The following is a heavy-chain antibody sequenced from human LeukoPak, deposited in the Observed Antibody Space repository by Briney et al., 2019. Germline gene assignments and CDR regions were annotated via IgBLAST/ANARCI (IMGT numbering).Heavy chain of an antibody. CDR3: ARSGYCSSTSCYTHDAFDI. J-gene: IGHJ3*02. CDR2: IHYSGST. CDR1: GGSSSSYY. D-gene: IGHD2-2*02. Sequence: SETLSLTCTVSGGSSSSYYWSWIRQPPGKGLEWIGYIHYSGSTNYNPSLKSRVTILIDKSKNQFSLRLSSVTAADTAVYYCARSGYCSSTSCYTHDAFDIWGQGTMVTVSS. V-gene: IGHV4-59*08.